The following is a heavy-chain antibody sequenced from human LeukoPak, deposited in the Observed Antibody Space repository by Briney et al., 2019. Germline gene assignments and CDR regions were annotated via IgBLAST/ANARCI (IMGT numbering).Heavy chain of an antibody. CDR3: VKEYCSSTNCYGDY. D-gene: IGHD2-2*01. CDR2: ISSNGGST. Sequence: GGSLRLSCSASGFTFGSYAMHWVRQAPGKGLEYVSAISSNGGSTYYADSVKGRFTISRDNSKNTLYLQMSSLRAADTAVYYCVKEYCSSTNCYGDYWGQGTLVTVSS. J-gene: IGHJ4*02. CDR1: GFTFGSYA. V-gene: IGHV3-64D*08.